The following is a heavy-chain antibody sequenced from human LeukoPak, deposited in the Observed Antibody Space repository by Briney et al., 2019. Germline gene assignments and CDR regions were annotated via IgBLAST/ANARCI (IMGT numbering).Heavy chain of an antibody. CDR1: GFTFSSYA. D-gene: IGHD6-19*01. CDR2: IRGSGTST. V-gene: IGHV3-23*01. Sequence: PGGSLRLSCAASGFTFSSYAMSWVRQAPGKGLEWVSAIRGSGTSTHYADSVKGRFTISRDNSKNTLYLQMNSLRAEDTAVYYCARHSSDWSFDYWGQGTLVTVSS. J-gene: IGHJ4*02. CDR3: ARHSSDWSFDY.